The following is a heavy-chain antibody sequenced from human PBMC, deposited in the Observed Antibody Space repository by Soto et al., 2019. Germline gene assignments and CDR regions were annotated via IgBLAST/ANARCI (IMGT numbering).Heavy chain of an antibody. Sequence: QVQLQESGPRLAKPSESLSLTCSVSGASLRRGGYYWGWVRQPPGRQLEWIGSIYYRGSTNCNPSLTGRVTTSEDTSANQVSETGKSVTAADAAVYVCTRADCARGPFDLWGQGTLVTVSS. J-gene: IGHJ4*02. V-gene: IGHV4-61*08. CDR3: TRADCARGPFDL. D-gene: IGHD2-21*02. CDR2: IYYRGST. CDR1: GASLRRGGYY.